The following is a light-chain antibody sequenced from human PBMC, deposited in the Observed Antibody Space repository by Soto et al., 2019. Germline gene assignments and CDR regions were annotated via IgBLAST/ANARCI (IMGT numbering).Light chain of an antibody. CDR1: SNDVGTYNL. CDR2: EAS. CDR3: CSYGRSVV. J-gene: IGLJ2*01. V-gene: IGLV2-23*01. Sequence: QSVLTQPASVSGSPGQSITISCTGISNDVGTYNLVSWYQHHPGKAPKLIIYEASKRPSGFPNRFSGSKSGNTASLTISGLHAEDEADYYCCSYGRSVVFGGGTKLTVL.